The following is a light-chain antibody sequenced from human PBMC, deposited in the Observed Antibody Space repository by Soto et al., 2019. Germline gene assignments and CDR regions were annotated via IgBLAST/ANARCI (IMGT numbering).Light chain of an antibody. J-gene: IGKJ1*01. V-gene: IGKV1-5*03. CDR2: EAA. CDR3: QQSNNYPWT. CDR1: QDIHNY. Sequence: DIQMTQSPSTLSASVGDRVTITCRARQDIHNYLAWYQQKPGEAPKLLIYEAANLESGVPSRFSGSGTGTEFTLTISSLQPDDFATYYCQQSNNYPWTFGQGTRVEI.